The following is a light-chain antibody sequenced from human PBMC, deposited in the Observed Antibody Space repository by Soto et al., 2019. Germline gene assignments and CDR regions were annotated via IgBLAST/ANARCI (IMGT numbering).Light chain of an antibody. CDR2: GAS. J-gene: IGKJ4*01. CDR1: QSINSK. CDR3: QEYNNWRPIT. Sequence: IVMTQSPATLSVSPGERATLSCRASQSINSKLAWYQQKPGQAPRLLIYGASTRATGIPVRFSGRGSGTEFTLTITSLQSEDFAVYYCQEYNNWRPITFGGGTKVEIK. V-gene: IGKV3-15*01.